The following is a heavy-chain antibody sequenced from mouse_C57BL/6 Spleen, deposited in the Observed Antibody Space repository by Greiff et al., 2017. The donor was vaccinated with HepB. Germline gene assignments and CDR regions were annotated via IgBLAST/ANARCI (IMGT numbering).Heavy chain of an antibody. J-gene: IGHJ3*01. CDR2: ISYDGSN. Sequence: EVQLVESGPGLVKPSQSLSLTCSVTGYSITSGYYWNWIRQFPGNKLEWMGYISYDGSNNYNPSLKNRISITRDTSKNQFFLKLNSVTTEDTATYYCARAYYYGSSPFAYWGQGTLVTVSA. V-gene: IGHV3-6*01. CDR3: ARAYYYGSSPFAY. CDR1: GYSITSGYY. D-gene: IGHD1-1*01.